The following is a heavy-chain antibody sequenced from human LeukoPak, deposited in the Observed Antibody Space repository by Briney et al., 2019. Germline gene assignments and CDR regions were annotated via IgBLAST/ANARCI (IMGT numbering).Heavy chain of an antibody. V-gene: IGHV4-30-2*01. CDR3: ARDSAVRDSSGYPDY. J-gene: IGHJ4*02. Sequence: PSETLSLTCTVSGGSISGGGYYWSWIRQPPGKGLEWIGYIYHSGSTYYNPSLKSRVTISVDRSKNQFSLKLSSVTAADTAVYYCARDSAVRDSSGYPDYWGQGTLVTVSS. D-gene: IGHD3-22*01. CDR1: GGSISGGGYY. CDR2: IYHSGST.